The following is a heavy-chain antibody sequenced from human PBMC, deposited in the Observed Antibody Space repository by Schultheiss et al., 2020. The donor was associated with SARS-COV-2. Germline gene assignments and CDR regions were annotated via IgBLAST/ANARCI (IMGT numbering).Heavy chain of an antibody. CDR1: GFTVSSNY. J-gene: IGHJ4*02. Sequence: ESLKISCAASGFTVSSNYMSWVRQAPGKGLEWVAVISNDGTKTSYADSVKGRFTISRDNSKNVLYLQMNSLRAEDTAVYYCATARVAPLDWGQGTLVTVSS. CDR3: ATARVAPLD. CDR2: ISNDGTKT. D-gene: IGHD4-23*01. V-gene: IGHV3-53*01.